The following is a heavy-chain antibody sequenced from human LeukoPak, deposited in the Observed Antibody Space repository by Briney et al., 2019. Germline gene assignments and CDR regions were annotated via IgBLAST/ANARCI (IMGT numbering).Heavy chain of an antibody. CDR2: ISGTGTTI. CDR3: ARAQSFGLDY. CDR1: GFTFSDYY. J-gene: IGHJ4*02. V-gene: IGHV3-11*01. D-gene: IGHD3-16*01. Sequence: PGGSLRLSCAASGFTFSDYYMTWIRQAPGKGLEWISYISGTGTTIYYADSVKGRFSISRDNAKKSPYLQINSLRAEDTAVYYCARAQSFGLDYWGQGTLVTVSS.